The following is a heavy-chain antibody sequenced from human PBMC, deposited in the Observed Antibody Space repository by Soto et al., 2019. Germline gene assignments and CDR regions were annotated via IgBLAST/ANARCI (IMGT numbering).Heavy chain of an antibody. CDR1: GGSISSSSYY. V-gene: IGHV4-39*01. Sequence: QLQLQESGPGLVKPSETLSITCTVSGGSISSSSYYWGWIRQPPGKGLEWIGSIYYSGSTYYNPSLKSRVTISVDTSKNQFSLKLSSVTAADTAVYYCARHRITKIVVDNNHGGENWFDPWGQGTLVTVSS. CDR3: ARHRITKIVVDNNHGGENWFDP. CDR2: IYYSGST. J-gene: IGHJ5*02. D-gene: IGHD3-22*01.